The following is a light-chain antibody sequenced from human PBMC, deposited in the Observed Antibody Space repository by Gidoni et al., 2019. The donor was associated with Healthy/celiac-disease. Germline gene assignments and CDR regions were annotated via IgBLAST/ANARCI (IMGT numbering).Light chain of an antibody. V-gene: IGKV4-1*01. CDR2: WAA. Sequence: DIVMTQSPDSLAVSLGERATNNKNYLAWYQQKPGQPPKLLIYWAATRESGVPDRFSGSGSGTDFTLTISSLQAEDVAVYYCQQYYSTPPTFXGXTKVEIK. CDR1: NKNY. J-gene: IGKJ4*01. CDR3: QQYYSTPPT.